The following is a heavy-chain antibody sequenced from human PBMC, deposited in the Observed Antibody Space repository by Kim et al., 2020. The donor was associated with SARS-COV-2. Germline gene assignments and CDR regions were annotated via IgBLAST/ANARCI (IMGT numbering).Heavy chain of an antibody. CDR3: ACQHSSSTYTMDV. V-gene: IGHV3-9*01. D-gene: IGHD6-6*01. Sequence: GGSLRLSCAASGFTFDDYAMHWVRQAPGKGLEWVSGITWNSGSKDYADSVRGRFTISRDNAKNSLYLQMNSLRTEDTALYYCACQHSSSTYTMDVWGQGTTVTVSS. CDR2: ITWNSGSK. CDR1: GFTFDDYA. J-gene: IGHJ6*02.